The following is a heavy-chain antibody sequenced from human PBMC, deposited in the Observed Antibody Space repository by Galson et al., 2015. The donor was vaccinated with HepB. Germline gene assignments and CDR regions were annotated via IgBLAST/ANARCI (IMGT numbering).Heavy chain of an antibody. CDR3: ARPREKDGIFGVVTAYYYYMDV. CDR2: INSDGSST. D-gene: IGHD3-3*01. Sequence: SLRLSCAASGFTFSSYWMHWVRQAPGKGLVWASRINSDGSSTSYADSVKGRFTISRDNAKNTLYLQMNSLRAEDTAVYYCARPREKDGIFGVVTAYYYYMDVWGKGTTVTVSS. CDR1: GFTFSSYW. V-gene: IGHV3-74*01. J-gene: IGHJ6*03.